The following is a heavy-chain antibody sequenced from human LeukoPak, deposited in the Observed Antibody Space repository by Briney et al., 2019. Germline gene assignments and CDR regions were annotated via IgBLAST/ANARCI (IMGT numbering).Heavy chain of an antibody. CDR1: GFTFSSYW. J-gene: IGHJ3*02. D-gene: IGHD6-19*01. V-gene: IGHV3-74*01. CDR2: INSDVSST. Sequence: GGSLRLSCAASGFTFSSYWMHWVRQAPGKGLVWVSRINSDVSSTSYADSVKGRFTISRDNAKHTLYLQMNSLRAEDTAVYYCARRGIAVAGLQVNAFDIWGQGTMVTVSS. CDR3: ARRGIAVAGLQVNAFDI.